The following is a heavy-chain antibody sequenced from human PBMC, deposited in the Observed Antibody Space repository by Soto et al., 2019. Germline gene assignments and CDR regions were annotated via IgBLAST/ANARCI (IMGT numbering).Heavy chain of an antibody. CDR3: ARGGNDVTKRDYSSYGMDV. CDR2: ISAYNGNT. Sequence: AASVKVSCKASGYTFTSYGISWVRQAPGQGLEWMGWISAYNGNTNYAQKLQGRVTMTTDTSTSTAYMELRSLRSDDTAVYYCARGGNDVTKRDYSSYGMDVWCQGPLVTLSS. J-gene: IGHJ6*02. CDR1: GYTFTSYG. V-gene: IGHV1-18*01. D-gene: IGHD1-1*01.